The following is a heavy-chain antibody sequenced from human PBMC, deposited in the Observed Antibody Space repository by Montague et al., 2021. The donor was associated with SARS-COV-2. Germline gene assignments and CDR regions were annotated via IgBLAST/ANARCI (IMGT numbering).Heavy chain of an antibody. CDR3: AHSPIERGF. D-gene: IGHD5-24*01. Sequence: PALAKPTQTLTLTCTFSGFSRNASGVGVGWIRQPPGKALEWLASIYWDDDKRYSLSLKTRLTITKDTSKSQVVLRMTNVDPVDTATYYCAHSPIERGFWGQGTLVTVSS. CDR1: GFSRNASGVG. J-gene: IGHJ4*02. CDR2: IYWDDDK. V-gene: IGHV2-5*02.